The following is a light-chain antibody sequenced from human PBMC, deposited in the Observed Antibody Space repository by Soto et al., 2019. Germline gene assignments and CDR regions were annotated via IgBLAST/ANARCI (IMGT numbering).Light chain of an antibody. CDR2: DVS. Sequence: QSVLTQPASVSGSPGQSITISCTGTSSDFGGYNYVSWYQQHPGKAPKLMIYDVSNRPSGVSIRFSGSKSGNTASLTISGFQAEDEADYSCSSYTSSSTYYVFGTGTKVTVL. J-gene: IGLJ1*01. V-gene: IGLV2-14*01. CDR1: SSDFGGYNY. CDR3: SSYTSSSTYYV.